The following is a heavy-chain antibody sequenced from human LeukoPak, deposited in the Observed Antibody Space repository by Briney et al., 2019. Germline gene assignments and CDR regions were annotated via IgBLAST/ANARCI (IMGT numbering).Heavy chain of an antibody. CDR3: ARDPDYDSSGYYGEGY. D-gene: IGHD3-22*01. CDR1: GFTFSSYA. V-gene: IGHV3-23*01. Sequence: GGSLRLSCAASGFTFSSYAMSWVRQAPGKGLEWVSAISGSGGSTYYADSVKGRFTISRDNSKNTLYLQMNSLRAEDTAVYYCARDPDYDSSGYYGEGYWGQGTLVTVSS. CDR2: ISGSGGST. J-gene: IGHJ4*02.